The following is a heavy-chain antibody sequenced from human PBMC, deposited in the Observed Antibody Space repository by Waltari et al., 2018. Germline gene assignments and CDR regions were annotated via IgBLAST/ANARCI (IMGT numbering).Heavy chain of an antibody. V-gene: IGHV3-23*01. CDR1: GFTFSSYA. J-gene: IGHJ4*02. D-gene: IGHD1-26*01. Sequence: EVQLLESGGGLVQPGGSLRLSCAASGFTFSSYAMSWVRQAPGKGLEWVSAISGSGVSTYYADSVKGRFTISRDNSKNTLYLQMNSRRAEDTAVYYCAKEGGVIVGATMEFDYWGQGTLVTVSS. CDR2: ISGSGVST. CDR3: AKEGGVIVGATMEFDY.